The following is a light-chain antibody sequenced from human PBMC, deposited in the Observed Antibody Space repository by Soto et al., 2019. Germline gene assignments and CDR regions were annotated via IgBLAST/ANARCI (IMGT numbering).Light chain of an antibody. V-gene: IGLV1-44*01. CDR2: DNN. CDR1: SSNIGSNT. J-gene: IGLJ2*01. CDR3: AAWDDSLNGHVV. Sequence: QSVLTQPPSASGAPWQRVTISCSGGSSNIGSNTVSWYQQLPGTAPKLLIYDNNQRPSGVPARFSGSKSGTSASLAISGLQSEDEADYYCAAWDDSLNGHVVFGGGTKLTVL.